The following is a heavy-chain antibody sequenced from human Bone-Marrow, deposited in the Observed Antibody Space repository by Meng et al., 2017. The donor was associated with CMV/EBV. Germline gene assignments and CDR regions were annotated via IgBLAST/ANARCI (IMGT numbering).Heavy chain of an antibody. CDR3: AMLAARRRPMDNDAFDI. Sequence: ASVKVSCKASGYTFTGYYMHWVRQAPGQGLEWMGWINPNSGGTNYAQKFQGRVTMTRDTSISTAYLELSRLSSDDTAVYYGAMLAARRRPMDNDAFDIWGQGTMVTVSS. V-gene: IGHV1-2*02. CDR1: GYTFTGYY. D-gene: IGHD6-6*01. J-gene: IGHJ3*02. CDR2: INPNSGGT.